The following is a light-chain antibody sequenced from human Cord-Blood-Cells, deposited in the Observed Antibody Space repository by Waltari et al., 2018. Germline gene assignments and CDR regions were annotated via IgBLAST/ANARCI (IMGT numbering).Light chain of an antibody. CDR1: QSVSSSY. J-gene: IGKJ4*01. CDR2: GAS. Sequence: EIVLTQSPGTLSLSPGERATLSCRASQSVSSSYLAWYQQKPGQAPRLLIYGASSRATGIPDRFSGSGSGTDFTRTISRLEPEDFAGYYCQQYGSSPLITFGGGTKVEIK. CDR3: QQYGSSPLIT. V-gene: IGKV3-20*01.